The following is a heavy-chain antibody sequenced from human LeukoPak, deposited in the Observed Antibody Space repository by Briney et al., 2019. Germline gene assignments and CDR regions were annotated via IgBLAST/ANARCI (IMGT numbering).Heavy chain of an antibody. CDR1: GFAFSNYA. CDR2: ISDSDDST. CDR3: ARDWDAVIVPAAIGHY. J-gene: IGHJ4*02. D-gene: IGHD2-2*01. V-gene: IGHV3-23*01. Sequence: GSLRLSCAASGFAFSNYAMSWVRQAPGKGLEWVSSISDSDDSTYYADSVKGRYTISRDNSKSALYLQMNSLRAEDTAVYYCARDWDAVIVPAAIGHYWGQGTLVTVSS.